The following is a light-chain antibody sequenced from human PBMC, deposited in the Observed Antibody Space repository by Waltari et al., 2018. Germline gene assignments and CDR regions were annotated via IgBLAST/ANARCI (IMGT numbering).Light chain of an antibody. V-gene: IGLV2-11*01. CDR2: DVA. J-gene: IGLJ2*01. CDR3: CSYAGRYTSV. CDR1: SSDIGGYKY. Sequence: QSALTQPRSVSGSPGQSVTLSCTGTSSDIGGYKYVSWYQQHPGQAPKLVIYDVATRPAGVPDRFSGPKAGNAASLTISGLKTDDDADYYCCSYAGRYTSVFGRGTRVTVL.